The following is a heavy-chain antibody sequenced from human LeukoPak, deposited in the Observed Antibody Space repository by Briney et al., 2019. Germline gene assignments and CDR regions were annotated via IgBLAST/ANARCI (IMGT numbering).Heavy chain of an antibody. J-gene: IGHJ3*02. Sequence: GRSLRLSCAASGFIFSSYNMHWVRQAPGKGLEWVAAILYDGSKKYYADSVKGRFSVYRDNSNYTLYMELNSLRAEDTALYSCANLDGSTQAFQIWGQGTMVTVSS. CDR1: GFIFSSYN. V-gene: IGHV3-30*18. D-gene: IGHD5-24*01. CDR3: ANLDGSTQAFQI. CDR2: ILYDGSKK.